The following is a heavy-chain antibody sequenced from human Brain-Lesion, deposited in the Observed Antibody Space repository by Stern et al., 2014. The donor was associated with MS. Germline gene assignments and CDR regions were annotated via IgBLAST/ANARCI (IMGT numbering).Heavy chain of an antibody. CDR2: NSNYGNHK. J-gene: IGHJ4*02. V-gene: IGHV3-30*18. D-gene: IGHD1-1*01. Sequence: DQLVESGGGLVQPGGSLRLSCAASGFTYTDYWMRWVRQAPGKGPEWVAVNSNYGNHKYYAGSVKDRFTISRDNSKNTLYLQMNSLRVEDTAVYYCAKHLAERPFDYWGQGTLVTVSS. CDR1: GFTYTDYW. CDR3: AKHLAERPFDY.